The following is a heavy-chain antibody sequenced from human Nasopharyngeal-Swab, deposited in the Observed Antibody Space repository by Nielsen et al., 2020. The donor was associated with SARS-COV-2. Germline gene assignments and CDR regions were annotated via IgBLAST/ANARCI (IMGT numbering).Heavy chain of an antibody. Sequence: GESLKISCEVSGFSVSYNYMSWVRQAPGKGLEWVAVISFDGSNKYYADSVKGRFTISRDNSKNTLYLQMNSLRAEDTAVYYCAKPIPILVVNYGMDVWGQGTTVTVSS. V-gene: IGHV3-30*18. CDR2: ISFDGSNK. J-gene: IGHJ6*02. CDR3: AKPIPILVVNYGMDV. D-gene: IGHD3-22*01. CDR1: GFSVSYNY.